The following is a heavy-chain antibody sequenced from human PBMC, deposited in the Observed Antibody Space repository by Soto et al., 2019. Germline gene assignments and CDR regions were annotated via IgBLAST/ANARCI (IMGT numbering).Heavy chain of an antibody. Sequence: PSETLSLTCTVSGGSVSSGSYYWSWIRQPPGKGLEWIGSIYYSGSTYYNPSLKSRVTISVDTSKNQFSLKLSSVTAADTAVYYCARHVLYIGSELRWFDPWGQGTLVTVSS. J-gene: IGHJ5*02. V-gene: IGHV4-39*01. CDR3: ARHVLYIGSELRWFDP. CDR2: IYYSGST. D-gene: IGHD3-10*01. CDR1: GGSVSSGSYY.